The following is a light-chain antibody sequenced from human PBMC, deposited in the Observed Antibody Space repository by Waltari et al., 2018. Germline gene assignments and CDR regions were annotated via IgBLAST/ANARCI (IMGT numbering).Light chain of an antibody. Sequence: IQLTQSPSAFSASVGDRVTMTCRASQAISRSVAWFQQKPGKVPKLLIFEASDLEDGVPSRFSGSGGGTRFTLTISSLQPEDFATYYCQHFYSYPSGFGQGTRLEIK. V-gene: IGKV1-13*02. CDR1: QAISRS. CDR3: QHFYSYPSG. J-gene: IGKJ5*01. CDR2: EAS.